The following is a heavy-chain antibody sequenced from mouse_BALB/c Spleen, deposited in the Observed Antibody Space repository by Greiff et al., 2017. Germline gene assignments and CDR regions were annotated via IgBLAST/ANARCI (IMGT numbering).Heavy chain of an antibody. V-gene: IGHV14-1*02. D-gene: IGHD2-1*01. J-gene: IGHJ2*01. CDR3: ARWDGNFYFDY. Sequence: EVQLQQSGAELVRPGALVKLSCKASGFNIKDYYMHWVKQRPEQGLEWIGWMDPENGNTIYDPKFQGKARLTADTSSNTAYLQLSSLTSEDTAVYYCARWDGNFYFDYWGQGTTLTVSS. CDR1: GFNIKDYY. CDR2: MDPENGNT.